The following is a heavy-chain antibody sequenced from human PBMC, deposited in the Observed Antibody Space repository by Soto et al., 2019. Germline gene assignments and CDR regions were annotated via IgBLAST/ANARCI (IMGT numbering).Heavy chain of an antibody. D-gene: IGHD6-13*01. CDR3: AKSQEIGTHFFDS. CDR2: IGTAGDT. V-gene: IGHV3-13*01. CDR1: GFTFSGFD. J-gene: IGHJ4*02. Sequence: LRLSCEASGFTFSGFDMHWVRQPTGKGLEWVSSIGTAGDTYYAVSVKGRFTISRDNAKNSLSLQMNSLRAGDMAVYFCAKSQEIGTHFFDSWGQGTQVTVSS.